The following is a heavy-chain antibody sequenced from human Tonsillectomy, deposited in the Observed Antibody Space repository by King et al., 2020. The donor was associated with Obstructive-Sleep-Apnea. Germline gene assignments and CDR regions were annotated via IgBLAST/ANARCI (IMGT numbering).Heavy chain of an antibody. CDR1: GYTFTSYD. CDR3: ARDGYNYFDY. D-gene: IGHD5-24*01. J-gene: IGHJ4*02. CDR2: INHSGGGT. V-gene: IGHV1-46*01. Sequence: QLVQSGAEVKKPGASVKVSCKASGYTFTSYDMHWVRQSPGQGLEWMGIINHSGGGTSYAQTVQGRVTMTRDTSPSTVYMELSSLRSEDTAVYYCARDGYNYFDYWGQGTLVTVSS.